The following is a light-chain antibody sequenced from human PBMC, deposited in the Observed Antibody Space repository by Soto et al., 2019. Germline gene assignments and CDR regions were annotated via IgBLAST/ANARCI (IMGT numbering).Light chain of an antibody. J-gene: IGKJ4*01. V-gene: IGKV4-1*01. CDR1: QRILRSSNNKNY. CDR2: WAS. Sequence: DIEMTQCPDSRAVSLGERATTKCKSSQRILRSSNNKNYLTWYQQKPGQPPKLLIYWASTPESGVPDRFSGSGSGTDFTLTISSLQAEDVAVYYCQQYYSTPLTFGGGTKVDIK. CDR3: QQYYSTPLT.